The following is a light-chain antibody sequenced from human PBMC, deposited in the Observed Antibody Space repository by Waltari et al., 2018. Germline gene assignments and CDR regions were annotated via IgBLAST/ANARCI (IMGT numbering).Light chain of an antibody. V-gene: IGLV2-14*03. Sequence: QSALTQPASVSGSPGQSITISCTGTSSDVGAYKHVSWYQQHPGRAPKLIIYDVSKRPSGVSSRLSGSKSGNTASLTISGLQAEDEADYYCTSYTTNSVVIFGGGTEVTVL. CDR1: SSDVGAYKH. J-gene: IGLJ2*01. CDR3: TSYTTNSVVI. CDR2: DVS.